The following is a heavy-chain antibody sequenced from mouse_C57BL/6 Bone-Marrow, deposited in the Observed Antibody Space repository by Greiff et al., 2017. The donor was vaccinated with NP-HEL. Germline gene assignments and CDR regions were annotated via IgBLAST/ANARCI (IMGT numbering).Heavy chain of an antibody. CDR3: AILLITTVVEPLYFDY. CDR2: ISYDGSN. V-gene: IGHV3-6*01. CDR1: GYSITSGYY. J-gene: IGHJ2*01. D-gene: IGHD1-1*01. Sequence: EVQLVESGPGLVKPSQSLSLTCSVTGYSITSGYYWNWIRQFPGNKLEWMGYISYDGSNNYNPSLKNRISITRDTSKNQFFLKLNSVTTEDTATYYCAILLITTVVEPLYFDYWGQGTTLTVSS.